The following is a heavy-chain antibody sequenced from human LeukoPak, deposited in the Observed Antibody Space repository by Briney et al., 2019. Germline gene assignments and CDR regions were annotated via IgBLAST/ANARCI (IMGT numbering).Heavy chain of an antibody. J-gene: IGHJ4*02. CDR3: ASHGDYLPDYFDY. V-gene: IGHV3-7*01. Sequence: PGGSLRLSCAASGFTFISYWMSWVRQAPGKGLEWVANIKQDGSEKYYVDSVKGRFTISRDNSKNSLYLQMTSLRAEDTAVYYCASHGDYLPDYFDYWGQGTLVTVSS. D-gene: IGHD4-17*01. CDR1: GFTFISYW. CDR2: IKQDGSEK.